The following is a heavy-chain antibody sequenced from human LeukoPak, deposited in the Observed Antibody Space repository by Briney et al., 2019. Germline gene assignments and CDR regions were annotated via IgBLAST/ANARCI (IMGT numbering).Heavy chain of an antibody. CDR3: AKDPRAGYSGYDPFDY. V-gene: IGHV3-38-3*01. J-gene: IGHJ4*02. D-gene: IGHD5-12*01. CDR2: ISGGST. CDR1: GFTVSSNE. Sequence: GGSLRLSCAASGFTVSSNEMSWVRQAPGKGLEWVSSISGGSTYYADSRKGRFTISRDNSKNTVYLQMNSLRAEDTAVYYCAKDPRAGYSGYDPFDYWGQGTLVSVSS.